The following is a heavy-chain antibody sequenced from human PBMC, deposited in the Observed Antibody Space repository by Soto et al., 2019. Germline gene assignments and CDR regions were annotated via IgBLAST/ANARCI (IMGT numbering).Heavy chain of an antibody. V-gene: IGHV1-58*02. CDR2: IVVGSGNT. CDR1: GFTFTSSA. Sequence: ASVKVSCKASGFTFTSSAMQWVRQARGQRLEWIGWIVVGSGNTNYAQKFQERVTITRDMSTSTAYMELSSLRSEDTAVYYCAAVYGDSLNYMDVWGKGTTVTVSS. J-gene: IGHJ6*03. D-gene: IGHD4-17*01. CDR3: AAVYGDSLNYMDV.